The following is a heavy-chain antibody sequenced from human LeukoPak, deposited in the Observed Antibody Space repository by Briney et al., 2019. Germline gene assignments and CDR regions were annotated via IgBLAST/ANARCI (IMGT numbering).Heavy chain of an antibody. J-gene: IGHJ4*02. V-gene: IGHV3-23*01. CDR1: GFTFSNYA. CDR2: ISGSGGST. D-gene: IGHD1-26*01. CDR3: AKDLAGSGSYSFDY. Sequence: PGASLRLSCATSGFTFSNYAMNWVRQAPGRGLEWVSAISGSGGSTYYADSVKGRLTISRDTSKNTLYLQMNSLRAEDTAVYYCAKDLAGSGSYSFDYWGQGTLVTVSS.